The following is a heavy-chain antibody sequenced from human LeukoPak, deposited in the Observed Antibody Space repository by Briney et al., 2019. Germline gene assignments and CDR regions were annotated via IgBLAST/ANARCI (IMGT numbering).Heavy chain of an antibody. Sequence: GGSLRLSCAASGFSFSSYGMHWVRQAPGKGLEWVAFIRFDGSDKFYRDSVKGRFTISRDDSKNTLYLQMNSLRAEDTAVYYCTKGYVGYCTSDSYYPHDYWGQGTLVTVFS. D-gene: IGHD2-2*01. V-gene: IGHV3-30*02. J-gene: IGHJ4*02. CDR3: TKGYVGYCTSDSYYPHDY. CDR2: IRFDGSDK. CDR1: GFSFSSYG.